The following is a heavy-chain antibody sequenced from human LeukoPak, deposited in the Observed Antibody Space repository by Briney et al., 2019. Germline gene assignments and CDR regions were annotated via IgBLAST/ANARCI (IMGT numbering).Heavy chain of an antibody. CDR1: GFTFSRYW. J-gene: IGHJ3*02. V-gene: IGHV3-7*01. Sequence: GGSLRLSCAASGFTFSRYWMSWVRQAPGKGPELVAKIKQDGSEKYYGDSVKGRFTISRDNAKNSLYLQMNSPRAEDTAVYYCARDREGSRDAFDIWGQGTMVTVSS. CDR2: IKQDGSEK. D-gene: IGHD1-26*01. CDR3: ARDREGSRDAFDI.